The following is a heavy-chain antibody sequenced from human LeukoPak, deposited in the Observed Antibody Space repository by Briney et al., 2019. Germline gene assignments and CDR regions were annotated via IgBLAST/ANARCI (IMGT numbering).Heavy chain of an antibody. J-gene: IGHJ4*02. V-gene: IGHV4-4*02. CDR2: VNLQGST. CDR1: GGSITNTNY. D-gene: IGHD6-19*01. Sequence: SGTLSLTCGVSGGSITNTNYWTWVRQPPGKGLEWIGEVNLQGSTNYNPSLMGRVAIAVDTSENHISLQLTSVTAADTAVYYCARHPIAVAEGGFDYWGQGTLVTVSS. CDR3: ARHPIAVAEGGFDY.